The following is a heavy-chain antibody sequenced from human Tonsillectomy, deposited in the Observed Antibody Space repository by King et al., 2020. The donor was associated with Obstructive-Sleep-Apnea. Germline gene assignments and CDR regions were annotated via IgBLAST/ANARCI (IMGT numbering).Heavy chain of an antibody. CDR1: GFTFSSYP. CDR2: LSYDGSNK. D-gene: IGHD3-16*01. CDR3: ARNPGGEYGGVFDS. Sequence: VQLVESGGGVVQPGRSLRLSCVASGFTFSSYPMHWVRQGPSKGLEWVAVLSYDGSNKYYADSVKGRFTISRDNSKNTLYLQMNSLRSEDTAVYYCARNPGGEYGGVFDSWGQGTLVTVSS. J-gene: IGHJ4*02. V-gene: IGHV3-30*04.